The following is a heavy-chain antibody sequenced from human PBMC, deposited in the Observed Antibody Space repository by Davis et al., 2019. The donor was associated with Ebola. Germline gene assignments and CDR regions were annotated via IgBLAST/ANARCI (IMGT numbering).Heavy chain of an antibody. D-gene: IGHD1-26*01. J-gene: IGHJ3*02. Sequence: PGGSLRLSCAASGFTFSNAWMSWVRQAPGKGLEWVGRIKSKSDGGTADYAAPVRGRFTISRDDSKNTLYLQMNSLKTEDTAVYYCVKWSYARFDIWGQGTMVTVSS. CDR2: IKSKSDGGTA. CDR1: GFTFSNAW. V-gene: IGHV3-15*01. CDR3: VKWSYARFDI.